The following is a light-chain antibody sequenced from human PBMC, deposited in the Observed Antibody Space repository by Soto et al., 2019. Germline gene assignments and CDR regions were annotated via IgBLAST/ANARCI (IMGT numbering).Light chain of an antibody. CDR2: GAS. Sequence: EIVLTQSPGTLSLSPGERATLSCRASQSVSSSYLAWYQQKPGQAPRLLIYGASSRATGIPDRFSGSGSGTAFTLTISRLEPEDFEVYYCQQYGSSSLTFGGGTKVEIK. CDR1: QSVSSSY. J-gene: IGKJ4*01. V-gene: IGKV3-20*01. CDR3: QQYGSSSLT.